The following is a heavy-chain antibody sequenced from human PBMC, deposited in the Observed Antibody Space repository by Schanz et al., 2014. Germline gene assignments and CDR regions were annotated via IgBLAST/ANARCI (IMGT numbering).Heavy chain of an antibody. D-gene: IGHD2-2*01. CDR3: ARLYCSTPGCYVSPNGFAKDY. Sequence: QVQLQQWGAGLLKPSETLSLTCAVSGGSFSGYYWSWIRQPPDTGLEWIGEINQSGDTNYNPSLKSRVTISADTSNSQFSLKLGYVTAADTAVYYCARLYCSTPGCYVSPNGFAKDYWGQGTLVTVSS. J-gene: IGHJ4*02. CDR2: INQSGDT. V-gene: IGHV4-34*01. CDR1: GGSFSGYY.